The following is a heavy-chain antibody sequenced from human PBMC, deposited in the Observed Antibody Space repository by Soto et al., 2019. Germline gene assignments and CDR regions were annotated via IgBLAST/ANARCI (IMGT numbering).Heavy chain of an antibody. CDR2: INPSGGST. Sequence: ASVKVSCKASGYTFTSDYMHWVRQAPGQGLEWMGIINPSGGSTSYAQKFQGRVTMTRDTSTSTVYMELSSLRSEDTAVYYCARGEVLLWFGELGSLFDYWGQGTLVTVSS. V-gene: IGHV1-46*01. J-gene: IGHJ4*02. CDR1: GYTFTSDY. CDR3: ARGEVLLWFGELGSLFDY. D-gene: IGHD3-10*01.